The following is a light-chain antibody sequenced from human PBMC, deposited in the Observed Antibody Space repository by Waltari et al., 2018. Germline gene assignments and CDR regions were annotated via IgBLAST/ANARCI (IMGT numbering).Light chain of an antibody. CDR2: AAS. V-gene: IGKV1-39*01. CDR1: QNIYTL. CDR3: QQTYVAPPT. Sequence: DVQMTQSPSSLSGSEGDWVTISCRASQNIYTLLNWYRQKPGTAPELLVYAASYRLSGVPSRFRGSGSGTDFTLTISSLQTEDFATYYCQQTYVAPPTFGQGTKVDI. J-gene: IGKJ1*01.